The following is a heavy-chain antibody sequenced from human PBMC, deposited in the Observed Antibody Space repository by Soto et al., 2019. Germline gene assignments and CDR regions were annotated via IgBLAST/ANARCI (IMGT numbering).Heavy chain of an antibody. CDR2: IYWDDDK. D-gene: IGHD3-22*01. V-gene: IGHV2-5*02. J-gene: IGHJ1*01. CDR3: AHSNFVTMIVGPRAEYFQH. CDR1: GFSLSTSGVG. Sequence: SGPTLVNPTQTLTLTCTFSGFSLSTSGVGVGWIRQPPGKALEWLALIYWDDDKRYSPSLKSRLTITKDTSKNQVVLTMTNMDPVDTATYYCAHSNFVTMIVGPRAEYFQHWGQGTLVTVS.